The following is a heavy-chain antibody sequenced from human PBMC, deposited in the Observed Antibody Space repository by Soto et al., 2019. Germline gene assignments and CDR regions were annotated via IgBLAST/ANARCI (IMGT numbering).Heavy chain of an antibody. CDR1: GGSISSYY. CDR3: ARSDVVVVAADYYYYYMDV. D-gene: IGHD2-15*01. V-gene: IGHV4-59*08. J-gene: IGHJ6*03. Sequence: SETLSLTCTVSGGSISSYYWGWIRQPPGKGLEWIGYIYYSGSTNYNPSLKSQVTISVDTSKNQFSLKLSSVTAADTAVYYCARSDVVVVAADYYYYYMDVWGKGTTVTVSS. CDR2: IYYSGST.